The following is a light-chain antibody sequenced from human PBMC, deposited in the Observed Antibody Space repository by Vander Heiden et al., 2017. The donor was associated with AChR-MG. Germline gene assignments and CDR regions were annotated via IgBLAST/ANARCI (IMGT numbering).Light chain of an antibody. Sequence: QSALTQPPSASGTPGPRVTISCSGSSSNIGTNTVNWYQQFPGTAPKLLIYRNNHRPSGVPDRFSGSKSGTSASLAISGLQSEDEADYYCGTWDDSLSGVVFGGGTKLTVL. CDR3: GTWDDSLSGVV. V-gene: IGLV1-44*01. CDR2: RNN. J-gene: IGLJ2*01. CDR1: SSNIGTNT.